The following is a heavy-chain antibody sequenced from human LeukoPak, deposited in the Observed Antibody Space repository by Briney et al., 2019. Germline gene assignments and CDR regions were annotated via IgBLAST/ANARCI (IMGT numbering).Heavy chain of an antibody. CDR2: IKQDGSEK. V-gene: IGHV3-7*04. CDR3: ARVPGIAVAGDY. D-gene: IGHD6-19*01. CDR1: GFTCSSYW. Sequence: GGSLRLSCAASGFTCSSYWMSWVRQAPGKGLEWVANIKQDGSEKYYVDSVKGRFTISRDNAKNSLYLQMNSLRAEDTAVYYCARVPGIAVAGDYWGQGTLVTVSS. J-gene: IGHJ4*02.